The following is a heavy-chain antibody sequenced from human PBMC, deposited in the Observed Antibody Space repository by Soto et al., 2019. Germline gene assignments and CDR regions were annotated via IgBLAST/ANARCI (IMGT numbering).Heavy chain of an antibody. J-gene: IGHJ4*02. V-gene: IGHV3-23*01. Sequence: EVQLLESGGGLVQPGGSLRLSCAASGFILSDYAMNWVRQAPGKGLEGVSDISGGGETHYTESVKGRFTVSRDNSRNTRYLQMNSLRVDDTAIYYCAKRARDGYNSPFDYWGQGILVTVSS. CDR2: ISGGGET. D-gene: IGHD5-12*01. CDR1: GFILSDYA. CDR3: AKRARDGYNSPFDY.